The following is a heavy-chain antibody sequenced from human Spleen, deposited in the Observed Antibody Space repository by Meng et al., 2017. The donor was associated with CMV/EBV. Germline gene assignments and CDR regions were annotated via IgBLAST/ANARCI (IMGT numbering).Heavy chain of an antibody. V-gene: IGHV4-31*02. CDR3: ARDIVGTNYFDY. CDR1: GASISSGGFY. J-gene: IGHJ4*02. D-gene: IGHD1-26*01. Sequence: VSGASISSGGFYWSWIRQHPGKGLGWIGFIYFSGPTYYNPSLKSRITLSLDTSKNQFSLKLTSVTAADTAVYYCARDIVGTNYFDYWGQGILVTVSS. CDR2: IYFSGPT.